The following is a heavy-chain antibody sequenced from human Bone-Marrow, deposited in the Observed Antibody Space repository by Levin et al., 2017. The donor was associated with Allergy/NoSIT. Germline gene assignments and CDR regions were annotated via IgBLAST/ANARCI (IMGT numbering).Heavy chain of an antibody. J-gene: IGHJ2*01. CDR1: GYTFSRYD. CDR2: VTPYSGQT. CDR3: ARTTTVTSRYFDL. D-gene: IGHD4-17*01. Sequence: VASVKVSCKASGYTFSRYDINWVRQASGQGLEWLGWVTPYSGQTEYSEKFQGRLTMTRNSSTNTVYMELSSLRSDDTAVYYCARTTTVTSRYFDLWGRGTLVTVSS. V-gene: IGHV1-8*01.